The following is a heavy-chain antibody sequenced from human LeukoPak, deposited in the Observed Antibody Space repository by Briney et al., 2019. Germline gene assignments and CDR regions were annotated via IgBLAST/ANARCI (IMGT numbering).Heavy chain of an antibody. CDR2: ISGSGGST. V-gene: IGHV3-23*01. D-gene: IGHD3-9*01. Sequence: GGSLRLSCAASGFTFSTYAMSWVRQAPGKGLEWVSAISGSGGSTYYADSVKGRFTISRDNCKNTLYLQMNSLRAEDTAVYYCAKAEVLRYFDTWGQGTLVTVSS. CDR3: AKAEVLRYFDT. CDR1: GFTFSTYA. J-gene: IGHJ4*02.